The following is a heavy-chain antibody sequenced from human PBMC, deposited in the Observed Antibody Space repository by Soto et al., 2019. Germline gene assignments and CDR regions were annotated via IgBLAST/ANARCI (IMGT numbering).Heavy chain of an antibody. D-gene: IGHD1-1*01. V-gene: IGHV3-23*04. CDR3: SKEAEESVNEPIPGDC. Sequence: EAQLVESGGDLVQPRGSLRLSCAASGFTFRNLAMTWVRQAPGKGLEWVSGISGSGRMTYYAHSVKGRFTVSRDNSKTSLYLQMDSLRAEDTAVYYCSKEAEESVNEPIPGDCWGQGTVVTVSS. CDR1: GFTFRNLA. CDR2: ISGSGRMT. J-gene: IGHJ4*02.